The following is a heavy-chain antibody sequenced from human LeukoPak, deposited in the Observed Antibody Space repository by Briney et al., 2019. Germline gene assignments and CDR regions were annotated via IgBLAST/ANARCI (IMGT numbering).Heavy chain of an antibody. D-gene: IGHD6-13*01. CDR1: GFTFSSYT. V-gene: IGHV3-21*01. CDR3: ARDRSSSSWDLGDY. J-gene: IGHJ4*02. CDR2: ITSSSSYI. Sequence: SGGSLRLSCAASGFTFSSYTMNWVRQAPGKGLEWVSSITSSSSYIYYADSVKGRFTISRDNSKNTLYLQMNSLRAEDTAVYYCARDRSSSSWDLGDYWGQGTLVTVSS.